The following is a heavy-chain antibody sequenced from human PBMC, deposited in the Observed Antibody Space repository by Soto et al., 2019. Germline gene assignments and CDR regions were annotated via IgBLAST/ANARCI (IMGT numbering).Heavy chain of an antibody. D-gene: IGHD3-10*01. V-gene: IGHV1-3*01. Sequence: QVQLVQSGAEVKKPGASVKVSCKASGYTFTSYAMHWVRQAPGQRLEWMGWINAGNGNTKYSQKLQGRVTFTRDTSASTAYMELSSLTSEDTAVYYCAGGAIWFGELGSWGQGTLVTVSS. CDR1: GYTFTSYA. J-gene: IGHJ5*02. CDR2: INAGNGNT. CDR3: AGGAIWFGELGS.